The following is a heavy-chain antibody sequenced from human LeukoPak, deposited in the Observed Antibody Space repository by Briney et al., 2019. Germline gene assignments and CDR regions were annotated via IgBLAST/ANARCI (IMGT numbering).Heavy chain of an antibody. V-gene: IGHV3-48*04. J-gene: IGHJ4*02. CDR1: GFTFSTFNFYS. CDR2: ISSTSSTI. Sequence: PGGSLRLSCAASGFTFSTFNFYSMNWVRQAPGKGLEWISYISSTSSTIYYADSVKGRFTISRDNAKNSLYLQMNTLRVEDTAVYYCAPDVGIGGLSDCWGQGTLVTVSS. D-gene: IGHD3-10*01. CDR3: APDVGIGGLSDC.